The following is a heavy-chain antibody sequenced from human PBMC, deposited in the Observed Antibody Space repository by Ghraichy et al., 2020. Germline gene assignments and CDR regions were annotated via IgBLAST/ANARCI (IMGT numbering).Heavy chain of an antibody. J-gene: IGHJ5*02. Sequence: SQNLSLTCTVSGGSIRSYYWSWIRQPPGKGLEWIGYIYYSGSTNYNPSLKSRVTISVDTSKNQFSLKLSSVTAADTAVYYCARVSGYYDGSGYYLWGQGTLVTVSS. CDR3: ARVSGYYDGSGYYL. CDR2: IYYSGST. CDR1: GGSIRSYY. D-gene: IGHD3-22*01. V-gene: IGHV4-59*01.